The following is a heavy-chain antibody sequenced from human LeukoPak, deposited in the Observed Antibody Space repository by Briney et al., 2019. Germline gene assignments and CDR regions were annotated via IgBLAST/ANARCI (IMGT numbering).Heavy chain of an antibody. Sequence: GGSLRLSCAASGFPFSSYGMHWVRQAPGKGLEWVPFIRYDGSNKYYADSVKGRFNISRDNSKKTRYLQMNSLRAEDTAVYYCAKRPSSSSPIDYWGQGTLVTVSS. CDR1: GFPFSSYG. V-gene: IGHV3-30*02. J-gene: IGHJ4*02. CDR3: AKRPSSSSPIDY. D-gene: IGHD6-13*01. CDR2: IRYDGSNK.